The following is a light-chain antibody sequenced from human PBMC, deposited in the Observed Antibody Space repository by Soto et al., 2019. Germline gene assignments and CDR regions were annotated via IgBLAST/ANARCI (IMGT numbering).Light chain of an antibody. CDR1: QTISSW. J-gene: IGKJ1*01. Sequence: DIQMTQSPSTLSGSVGDRVTITCRASQTISSWLAWYQQKPRKAPKLLIYKASTLKSGVPSRFSGSGSGTEFTLTISSLMPDDFATYYCQHYNSYSEAFRQGTKVELK. V-gene: IGKV1-5*03. CDR2: KAS. CDR3: QHYNSYSEA.